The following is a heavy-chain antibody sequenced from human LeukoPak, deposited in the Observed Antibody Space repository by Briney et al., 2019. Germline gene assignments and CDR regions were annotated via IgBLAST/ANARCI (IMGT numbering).Heavy chain of an antibody. D-gene: IGHD1-26*01. CDR2: VDPEDGET. Sequence: APVKVSCKVSGYTFTDYYMHWVQQAPGKGLEWMGLVDPEDGETIYAEKFQGRVTITADTSTDTAYMELSSLRSEDTAVYYCATGSSGSPSYFDYWGQGTLVTVSS. CDR3: ATGSSGSPSYFDY. J-gene: IGHJ4*02. CDR1: GYTFTDYY. V-gene: IGHV1-69-2*01.